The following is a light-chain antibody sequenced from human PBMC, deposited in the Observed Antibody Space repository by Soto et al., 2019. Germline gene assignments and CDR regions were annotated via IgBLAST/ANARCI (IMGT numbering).Light chain of an antibody. CDR3: MQSLESPRT. J-gene: IGKJ3*01. CDR1: QSLLHSNGYTY. Sequence: DLVMAQSPLSLPVTPGEPASISCRSSQSLLHSNGYTYLDWYLQKPGQSTQLLIYLGSNRSSGVPDMFSGSGSGTDFTLKISRVEAEDVGVYYCMQSLESPRTFGPGTKVDIK. V-gene: IGKV2-28*01. CDR2: LGS.